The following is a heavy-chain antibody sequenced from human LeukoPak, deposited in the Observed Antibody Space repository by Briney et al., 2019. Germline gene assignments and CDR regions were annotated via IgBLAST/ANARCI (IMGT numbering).Heavy chain of an antibody. V-gene: IGHV3-48*01. CDR1: GFTFSTYS. Sequence: GGSLRLSCAASGFTFSTYSMNWVRQAPGKGLEWVSYISISSGIIYYADSVKGRFTISRDNAKNSLYLQMNSLRAEDTAVYYCARVLHKRNYDSSVYYGYWGQGTLVTVSS. CDR3: ARVLHKRNYDSSVYYGY. J-gene: IGHJ4*02. CDR2: ISISSGII. D-gene: IGHD3-22*01.